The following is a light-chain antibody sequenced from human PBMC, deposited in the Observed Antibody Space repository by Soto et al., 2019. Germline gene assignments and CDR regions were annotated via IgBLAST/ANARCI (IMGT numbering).Light chain of an antibody. J-gene: IGKJ5*01. CDR1: QSVSSSY. CDR2: GAS. V-gene: IGKV3-20*01. CDR3: QQYGSSPPIT. Sequence: EIVLTQSPGTLSLSPGERATLSCRASQSVSSSYLAWYQQKPGQAPRLLIYGASSRATGIPDSFSGSGSATDFTLTISRLEPEHFAVYYCQQYGSSPPITFGQGTRLQIK.